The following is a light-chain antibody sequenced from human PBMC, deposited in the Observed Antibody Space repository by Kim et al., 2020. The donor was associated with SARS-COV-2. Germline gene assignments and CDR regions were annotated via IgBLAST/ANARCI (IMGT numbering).Light chain of an antibody. J-gene: IGKJ2*01. CDR2: AAS. CDR3: QQYGSSPMYT. CDR1: QSVSSSY. Sequence: EIVLTQSPGTLSLSPGERATLSCRASQSVSSSYLAWYQQKPGQAPRLLIYAASSRATGIPDRFSGSGSGTDFTLTINRLEPEDFAVYYCQQYGSSPMYTFGQGTKVDIK. V-gene: IGKV3-20*01.